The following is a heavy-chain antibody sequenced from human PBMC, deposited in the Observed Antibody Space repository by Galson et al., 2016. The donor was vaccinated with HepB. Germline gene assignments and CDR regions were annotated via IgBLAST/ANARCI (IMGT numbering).Heavy chain of an antibody. CDR3: ARQVSPWGLDV. J-gene: IGHJ6*02. Sequence: SLRLSCAASGFTVTTNFMSWVRQAPGKGLECASVTHDGGNTYYSDSVKGRFTITRDSSQNSLSLQMSSLRVEDTAVYYCARQVSPWGLDVWGQGTTVTVSS. V-gene: IGHV3-53*01. D-gene: IGHD6-6*01. CDR1: GFTVTTNF. CDR2: THDGGNT.